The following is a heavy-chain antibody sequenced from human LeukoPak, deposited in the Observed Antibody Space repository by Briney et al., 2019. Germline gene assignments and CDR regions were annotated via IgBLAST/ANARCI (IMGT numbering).Heavy chain of an antibody. Sequence: GGSLRLSCVVSGFTFSSYSMNWVRQAPGKGLEWVSSISSSSSYIYYADSVKGRFTISRDNAKKSLYLQINSLRAEDTAVYYCSRDPRILDYWGQGTLVTVSS. D-gene: IGHD1-14*01. CDR3: SRDPRILDY. CDR1: GFTFSSYS. V-gene: IGHV3-21*04. CDR2: ISSSSSYI. J-gene: IGHJ4*02.